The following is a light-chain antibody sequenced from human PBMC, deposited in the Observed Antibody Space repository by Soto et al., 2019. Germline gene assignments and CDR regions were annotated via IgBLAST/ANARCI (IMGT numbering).Light chain of an antibody. CDR1: QNNKNY. J-gene: IGKJ1*01. CDR3: QDYYSSWT. CDR2: WAS. Sequence: DIMMTQSLDSLAVSPGENSTTTCKSSQNNKNYLAWYQQKTGQPPKLLIDWASTRASGVPDRFSGSGSGTDFTLTISSLQAEDVGIYYCQDYYSSWTFGQGTKVDIK. V-gene: IGKV4-1*01.